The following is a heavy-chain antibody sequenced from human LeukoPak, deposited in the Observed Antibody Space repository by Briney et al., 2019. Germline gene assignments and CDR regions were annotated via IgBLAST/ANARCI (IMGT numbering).Heavy chain of an antibody. Sequence: SETLSLTCAVSGYSISSGYYWGWIRQPPGNGLEWIGSIYHSGSTYYNPSLKSRVTISVDTSKNQFSLKLSSVTAADTAVYYCARRSKWEPTPFDYWGQGTLVTVSS. V-gene: IGHV4-38-2*01. CDR2: IYHSGST. D-gene: IGHD1-26*01. J-gene: IGHJ4*02. CDR1: GYSISSGYY. CDR3: ARRSKWEPTPFDY.